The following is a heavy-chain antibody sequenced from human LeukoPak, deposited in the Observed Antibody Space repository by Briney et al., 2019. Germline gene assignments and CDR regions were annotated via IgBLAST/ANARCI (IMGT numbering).Heavy chain of an antibody. D-gene: IGHD3-3*01. J-gene: IGHJ6*02. V-gene: IGHV3-21*01. CDR3: ARADYDFWSGYFPYYYYGMDV. CDR1: GFTFSSYS. CDR2: ISSSSSYI. Sequence: GSLRLSCAASGFTFSSYSMNWVRQAPGKGLEWVSSISSSSSYIYYADSVKGRFTISRDNAKNSLYLQMNSLRAGDTAVYYCARADYDFWSGYFPYYYYGMDVWGQGTTVTVSS.